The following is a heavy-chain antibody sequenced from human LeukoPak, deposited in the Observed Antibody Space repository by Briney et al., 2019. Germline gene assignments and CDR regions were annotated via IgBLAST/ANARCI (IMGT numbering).Heavy chain of an antibody. D-gene: IGHD3-22*01. V-gene: IGHV4-39*07. Sequence: SETLSLTCTVSGGSISSSSYYWGWIRQPPGKGLEWSGSIYYSGSTYYNPSLKSRVTISVDTSKNQFSLKLSSVTAADTAVYYCARAWNYYDSSGYSYYFDYWGQGTLVTVSS. CDR1: GGSISSSSYY. J-gene: IGHJ4*02. CDR2: IYYSGST. CDR3: ARAWNYYDSSGYSYYFDY.